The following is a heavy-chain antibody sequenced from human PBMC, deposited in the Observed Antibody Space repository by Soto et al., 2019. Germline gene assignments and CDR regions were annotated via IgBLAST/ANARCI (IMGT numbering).Heavy chain of an antibody. Sequence: EVQLVESGGGLVQPGGSLRLSCAASGFTFSSYAMHWVRQAPGKGLEYVSAISSNGGSTYYANSVKGRFTISRDNSKNTLYLQMGSLRAEDMAVYYCARGGGEFDLWGRSTLVTVSS. D-gene: IGHD3-16*01. CDR3: ARGGGEFDL. CDR1: GFTFSSYA. J-gene: IGHJ2*01. V-gene: IGHV3-64*01. CDR2: ISSNGGST.